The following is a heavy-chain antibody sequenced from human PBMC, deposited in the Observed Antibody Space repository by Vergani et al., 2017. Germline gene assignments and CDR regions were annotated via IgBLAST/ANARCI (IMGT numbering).Heavy chain of an antibody. J-gene: IGHJ5*02. CDR1: GYTFTGYY. V-gene: IGHV1-2*02. CDR2: INPNSGGT. Sequence: QVQLVQSGAEVKKPGASVKVSCKASGYTFTGYYMHWVRQAPGQGLEWMGWINPNSGGTNYAQKFQGRVTMTRDTSISTAYMELSRLRSDDTAVYYCARDRWTYCSGGSCYSFDPWGQGTLVTVSS. CDR3: ARDRWTYCSGGSCYSFDP. D-gene: IGHD2-15*01.